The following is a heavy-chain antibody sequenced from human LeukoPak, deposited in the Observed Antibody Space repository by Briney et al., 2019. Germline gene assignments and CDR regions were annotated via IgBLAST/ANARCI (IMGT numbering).Heavy chain of an antibody. D-gene: IGHD6-19*01. J-gene: IGHJ4*02. CDR3: TTYRSGHY. Sequence: GGSLRLSCAASGFTFSDSDMHWVRQASGKGLEWVGRISSKTNNYATAYTASVRGRFTISRDDSENTAYLQMNSLEIEDTAVYYCTTYRSGHYWGQGTLVTVSS. CDR1: GFTFSDSD. CDR2: ISSKTNNYAT. V-gene: IGHV3-73*01.